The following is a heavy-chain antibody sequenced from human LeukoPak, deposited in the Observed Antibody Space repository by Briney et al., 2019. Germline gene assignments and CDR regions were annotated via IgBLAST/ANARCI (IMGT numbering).Heavy chain of an antibody. CDR3: ARGGVSGSYPRELDY. V-gene: IGHV3-11*04. CDR1: GFTFSDYY. J-gene: IGHJ4*02. D-gene: IGHD1-26*01. Sequence: GGSLRLSCAASGFTFSDYYMSRIRQAPGKGLEWVSYISSSGSTIYYADSVKGRSTISRDNAKNSLYLQMNSLRAEDTAVYYCARGGVSGSYPRELDYWGQGTLVTVSS. CDR2: ISSSGSTI.